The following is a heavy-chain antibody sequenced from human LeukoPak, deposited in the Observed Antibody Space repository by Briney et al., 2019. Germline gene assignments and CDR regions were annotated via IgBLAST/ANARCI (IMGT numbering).Heavy chain of an antibody. CDR3: ARGAVNGLFWFDP. Sequence: GGSLRLSCAASGFTFSDYYMSWIRQAPGKGLEWISYISSSGSSIYYADSVKGRFTISRDSAKNSLYLQMNSLRAEDTAIYYCARGAVNGLFWFDPWGQGSLVTVSS. J-gene: IGHJ5*02. V-gene: IGHV3-11*01. D-gene: IGHD2-8*01. CDR1: GFTFSDYY. CDR2: ISSSGSSI.